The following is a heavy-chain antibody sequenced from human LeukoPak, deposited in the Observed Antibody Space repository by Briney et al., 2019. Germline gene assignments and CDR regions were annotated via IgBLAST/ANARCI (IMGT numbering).Heavy chain of an antibody. V-gene: IGHV4-59*01. D-gene: IGHD6-19*01. J-gene: IGHJ3*02. CDR2: IYYSGST. CDR1: GFTFSSYA. CDR3: AREPGIAVAGPGDAFDI. Sequence: GSLRLSCAASGFTFSSYAMSWIRQPPGKGLEWIGYIYYSGSTNYNPSLKSRVTISVDTSKNQFSLKLSSVTAADTAVYYCAREPGIAVAGPGDAFDIWGQGTMVTVSS.